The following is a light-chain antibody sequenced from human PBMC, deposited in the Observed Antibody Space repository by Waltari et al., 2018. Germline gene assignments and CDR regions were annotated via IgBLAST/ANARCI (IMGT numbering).Light chain of an antibody. Sequence: VLLTQSPAILSVSPGESATLSCRASQGVSSHLAWYQQKPGQAPRLLIYGASTRATGVPVRFSGSGSGTEFTLTISSLQSEDFAAYYCQHYFNWPRTFGQGTKVVVK. CDR2: GAS. CDR1: QGVSSH. J-gene: IGKJ1*01. V-gene: IGKV3-15*01. CDR3: QHYFNWPRT.